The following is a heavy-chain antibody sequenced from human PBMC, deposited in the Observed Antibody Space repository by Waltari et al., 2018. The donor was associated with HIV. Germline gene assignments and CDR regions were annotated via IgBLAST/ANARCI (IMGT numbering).Heavy chain of an antibody. V-gene: IGHV3-43D*03. J-gene: IGHJ3*02. Sequence: VQLLESGVVVVQHGGSLRLPCAAAGFTFGDYALPWVRQGPGKGLEWVSLISWDGGSTYYADSVKGRFTISRDNSKNSLYLQMNSLRAEDTALYYCSTYGDSEAFDIWGQGTMVTVSS. CDR3: STYGDSEAFDI. D-gene: IGHD4-17*01. CDR2: ISWDGGST. CDR1: GFTFGDYA.